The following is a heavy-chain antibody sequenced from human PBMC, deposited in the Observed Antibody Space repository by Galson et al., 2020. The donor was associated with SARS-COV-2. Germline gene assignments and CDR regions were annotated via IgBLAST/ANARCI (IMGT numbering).Heavy chain of an antibody. D-gene: IGHD4-4*01. V-gene: IGHV1-46*01. CDR1: GYTFTSYY. CDR3: ARDSQGGNDYNYLLF. J-gene: IGHJ4*02. Sequence: RESLKISCKASGYTFTSYYIHWVRQAPGQGLEWMGIINPSGGGPTYAQKFQGRVTMTRDTSTSTVYMELSSLRSEDTAVYYCARDSQGGNDYNYLLFWGQGTLVTVSS. CDR2: INPSGGGP.